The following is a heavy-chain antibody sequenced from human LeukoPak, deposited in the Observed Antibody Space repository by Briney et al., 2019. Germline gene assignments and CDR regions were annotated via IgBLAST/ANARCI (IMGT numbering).Heavy chain of an antibody. CDR1: GFTFSTYG. J-gene: IGHJ1*01. Sequence: GGSLRLSCAASGFTFSTYGMHWVRQAPGKGLEWLALIYYDGRNKNYADSVKGRFTISRDNSKNTLYMQLHSLRAEDTAVYYCANLVTISGGFWGQGTLVTVSS. D-gene: IGHD3-9*01. CDR3: ANLVTISGGF. CDR2: IYYDGRNK. V-gene: IGHV3-33*06.